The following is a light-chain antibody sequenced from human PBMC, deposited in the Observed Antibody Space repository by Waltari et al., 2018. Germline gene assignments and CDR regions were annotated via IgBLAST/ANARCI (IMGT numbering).Light chain of an antibody. J-gene: IGKJ4*01. V-gene: IGKV3-11*01. Sequence: ELVLTQSPATLSLSPGERAPLSCRASQSIGSYLAWYQQKPGEAPRRLVSDASTRARDIPARFSASGSGTDFTLSISSLEPEDFAVYFCQQRYSWPLTFGGGTKVDLK. CDR2: DAS. CDR1: QSIGSY. CDR3: QQRYSWPLT.